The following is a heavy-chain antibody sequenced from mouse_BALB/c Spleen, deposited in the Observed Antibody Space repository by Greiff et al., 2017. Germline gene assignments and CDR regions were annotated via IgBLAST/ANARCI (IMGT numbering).Heavy chain of an antibody. CDR3: AREDGSGFAY. J-gene: IGHJ3*01. CDR2: ISSGSSTI. Sequence: DVKLVESGGRLVQPGGSRKLSCAASGFTFSSFGMHWVRQAPEKGLEWVAYISSGSSTIYYADTVKGRFTISRDNPKNTLFLQMTSLRSEDTAMYYCAREDGSGFAYWGQGTLVTVSA. V-gene: IGHV5-17*02. CDR1: GFTFSSFG. D-gene: IGHD2-3*01.